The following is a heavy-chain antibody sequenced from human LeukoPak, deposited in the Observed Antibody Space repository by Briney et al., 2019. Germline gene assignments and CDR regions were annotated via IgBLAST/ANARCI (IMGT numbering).Heavy chain of an antibody. CDR3: AKGKSAYGSSSNDY. CDR1: GFTFSSYA. D-gene: IGHD6-13*01. CDR2: FSGTVGST. Sequence: GGSLRLSCAASGFTFSSYAMSWVRQAPGKGLEWVSSFSGTVGSTYYADSVKGRFTISRDSYKNTLYLQMNSLRAEDTAVYYCAKGKSAYGSSSNDYWGQGSLVTVSS. V-gene: IGHV3-23*01. J-gene: IGHJ4*02.